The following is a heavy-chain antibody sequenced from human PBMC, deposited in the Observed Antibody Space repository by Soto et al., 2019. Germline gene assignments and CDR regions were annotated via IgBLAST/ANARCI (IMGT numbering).Heavy chain of an antibody. V-gene: IGHV4-30-4*01. Sequence: QVQLHESGPGLVKPSQTLSLTCTVSGGSISDDDYYWNWIRQSPGKGLEWIGHIYYNGNTYYNPXLKSRLTMSXDXSXNXISLHLTSVIAADSALYFCARATTVTSSFFFYGLDIWGQGTTVTVSS. CDR1: GGSISDDDYY. CDR3: ARATTVTSSFFFYGLDI. D-gene: IGHD4-17*01. CDR2: IYYNGNT. J-gene: IGHJ6*02.